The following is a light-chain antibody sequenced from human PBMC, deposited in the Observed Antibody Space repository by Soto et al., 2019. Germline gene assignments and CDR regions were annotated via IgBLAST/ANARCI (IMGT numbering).Light chain of an antibody. V-gene: IGKV1-5*01. CDR3: QQYYNYST. J-gene: IGKJ1*01. CDR2: DAS. CDR1: QTISSW. Sequence: DIQMTQSPSTLPASVGERGTITCRASQTISSWLAWYQQKPGKATGLLIYDASRLAGGVPFRFSGSESGTEFTLTIVSLQPDDFATYFCQQYYNYSTFGQGTKE.